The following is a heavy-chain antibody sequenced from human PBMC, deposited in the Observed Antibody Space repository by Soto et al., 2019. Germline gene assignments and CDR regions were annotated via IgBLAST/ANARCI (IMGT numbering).Heavy chain of an antibody. CDR3: AREPHGDYVGYFDT. V-gene: IGHV4-61*08. D-gene: IGHD4-17*01. J-gene: IGHJ4*02. CDR2: IYYSGST. CDR1: GGSISSRGYY. Sequence: PWETLSLTCTVSGGSISSRGYYWIFIRQHPGKGLEWIGYIYYSGSTNYNPSLKSRVIISVDRSKNQFSLKVSSVTAADTAVYYCAREPHGDYVGYFDTWGQGTLVTVS.